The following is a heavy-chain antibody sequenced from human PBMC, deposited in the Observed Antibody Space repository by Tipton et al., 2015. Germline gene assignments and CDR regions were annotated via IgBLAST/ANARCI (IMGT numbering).Heavy chain of an antibody. D-gene: IGHD2/OR15-2a*01. CDR1: GYTFSSSW. Sequence: QLVQSGAEVKKPGESLKLSCKASGYTFSSSWIGWVRQLPGKGLEWMGTIYPGDSDVKYSPSFQGHVTISADKYVNSAYLQWNSLKPSDTAIYYCARHNRGRYSFLDYWGQGTLVTVSS. V-gene: IGHV5-51*01. CDR2: IYPGDSDV. CDR3: ARHNRGRYSFLDY. J-gene: IGHJ4*02.